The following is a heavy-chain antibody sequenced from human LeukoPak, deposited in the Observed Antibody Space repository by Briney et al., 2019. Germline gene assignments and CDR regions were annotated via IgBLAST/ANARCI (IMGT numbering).Heavy chain of an antibody. D-gene: IGHD3/OR15-3a*01. J-gene: IGHJ5*02. Sequence: GGSLRLSCAASGFTFSSYEMNWVRQAPGKGLEWGSYISSSGSTIYYADSVKGRFTISRDNAKNSLYLQMNSLRAEDTAVYYCAKEGLGWFDPWGQGTLVTVSS. V-gene: IGHV3-48*03. CDR1: GFTFSSYE. CDR3: AKEGLGWFDP. CDR2: ISSSGSTI.